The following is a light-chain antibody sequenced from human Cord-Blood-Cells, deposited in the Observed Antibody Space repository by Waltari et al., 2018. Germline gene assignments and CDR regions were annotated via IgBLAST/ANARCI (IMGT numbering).Light chain of an antibody. CDR1: QSISSW. Sequence: DIQMTQSPSTLSASVGARVTIPCRASQSISSWLAWYQQKPGKAPKLLIYKSSSLESGVPSRFSDSGSGTEFTLTISSLQPDDFATYYGQQYNSYSYSFGQGTKLEIK. CDR2: KSS. J-gene: IGKJ2*03. CDR3: QQYNSYSYS. V-gene: IGKV1-5*03.